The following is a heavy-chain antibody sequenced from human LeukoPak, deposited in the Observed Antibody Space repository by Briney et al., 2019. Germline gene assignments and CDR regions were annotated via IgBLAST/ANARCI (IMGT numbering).Heavy chain of an antibody. CDR3: AKDVNGYSYGYHFDY. Sequence: GGSLRLSCAASGFKFSDYGMSWVRQAPGKGLEWVSAISNNGGYTYYADSVQGRFTISRDNSKNTLYLQMNSLRAEDTAVYYCAKDVNGYSYGYHFDYWGQGTLVTVSS. CDR2: ISNNGGYT. D-gene: IGHD5-18*01. CDR1: GFKFSDYG. V-gene: IGHV3-23*01. J-gene: IGHJ4*02.